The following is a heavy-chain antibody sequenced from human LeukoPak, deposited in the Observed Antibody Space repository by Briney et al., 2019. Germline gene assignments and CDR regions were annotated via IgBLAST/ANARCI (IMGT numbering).Heavy chain of an antibody. V-gene: IGHV1-2*02. CDR3: ARVYGDHYGSGVIDY. D-gene: IGHD3-10*01. Sequence: RASVKVSCKASGYTFSDYYMHWVRQAPGQGLEWMGWINPNSGGTNYAQRFQGRVTMTRDTNISTAYMELRKHRAADTAVYYCARVYGDHYGSGVIDYWGQGTLVTVSS. J-gene: IGHJ4*02. CDR1: GYTFSDYY. CDR2: INPNSGGT.